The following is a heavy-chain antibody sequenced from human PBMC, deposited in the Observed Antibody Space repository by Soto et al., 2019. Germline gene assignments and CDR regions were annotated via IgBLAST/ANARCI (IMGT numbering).Heavy chain of an antibody. V-gene: IGHV3-33*01. J-gene: IGHJ6*02. Sequence: QEVLVESGGGVVRPGNSLRLSCVTSGIIFEAHAFHWVRQAPGKGLKWVALIWYGGTTYYEDSVQGRFSISRDNSRKTVFLQMNHRRPDDSGVYYCVRVRNNADKRLDVWGQGTTVSVSS. CDR1: GIIFEAHA. CDR3: VRVRNNADKRLDV. D-gene: IGHD2-8*01. CDR2: IWYGGTT.